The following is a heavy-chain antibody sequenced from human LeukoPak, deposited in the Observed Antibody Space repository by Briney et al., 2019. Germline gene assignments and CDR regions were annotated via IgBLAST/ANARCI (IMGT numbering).Heavy chain of an antibody. CDR1: GGSLSTYY. D-gene: IGHD2-15*01. CDR3: ARHGGSLGFFDY. Sequence: SETLSLTCTVSGGSLSTYYWSWIRQPPGKGLEWVGYMYDVGTTNYNPSLKRRVTISADRSKNQFSLRLSSVTAADTAVYYCARHGGSLGFFDYWGQGTLVSASA. J-gene: IGHJ4*02. V-gene: IGHV4-59*08. CDR2: MYDVGTT.